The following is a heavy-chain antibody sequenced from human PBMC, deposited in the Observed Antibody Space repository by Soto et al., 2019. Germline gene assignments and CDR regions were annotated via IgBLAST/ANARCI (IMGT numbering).Heavy chain of an antibody. CDR1: GFTFSSYG. D-gene: IGHD1-26*01. J-gene: IGHJ4*02. CDR2: IWYDGSNK. Sequence: QVQLVESGGGVVQPGRSLRLSCAASGFTFSSYGMHWVRQAPGKGLEWVAVIWYDGSNKYYADSVKGRFTISRDNSKNRLYLQMNSLSAEDTAVYYCARDLVGATTDGLDYWGQGTLVTVSS. CDR3: ARDLVGATTDGLDY. V-gene: IGHV3-33*01.